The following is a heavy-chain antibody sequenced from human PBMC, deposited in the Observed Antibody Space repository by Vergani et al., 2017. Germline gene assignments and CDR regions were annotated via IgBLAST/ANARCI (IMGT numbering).Heavy chain of an antibody. V-gene: IGHV3-23*01. J-gene: IGHJ6*02. D-gene: IGHD6-13*01. CDR2: ISGSGGST. CDR3: AKGGESSSWYGDGPYYYGMDV. Sequence: EVQLLESGGGLVQPGGSLRLSCAASGFTFSSYAMSWVRQAPGKGLEWVSAISGSGGSTYYADSVKGRFTISRDNSKTTLYLQMNSLRAEDTAVYYCAKGGESSSWYGDGPYYYGMDVWGQGTTVTVSS. CDR1: GFTFSSYA.